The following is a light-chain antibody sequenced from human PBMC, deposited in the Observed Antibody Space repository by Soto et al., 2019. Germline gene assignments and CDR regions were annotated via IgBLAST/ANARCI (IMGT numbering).Light chain of an antibody. J-gene: IGLJ1*01. CDR3: SSYTSTRTRVV. CDR2: GVT. V-gene: IGLV2-14*01. CDR1: SSDVGSYSY. Sequence: QSVLTQPASVSGSPGQSITISCTGTSSDVGSYSYVSWYQQHPGTAPKLMIYGVTNRPSGVSNRFSGSKSGNTASLTISGLQAEDEADYYCSSYTSTRTRVVFGTGTKLTVL.